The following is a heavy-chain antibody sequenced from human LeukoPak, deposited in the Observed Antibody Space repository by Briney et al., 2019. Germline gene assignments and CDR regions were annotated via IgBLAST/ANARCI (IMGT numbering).Heavy chain of an antibody. V-gene: IGHV3-11*04. CDR1: GFTFSRYW. Sequence: GGSLRLSCAASGFTFSRYWMSWIRQAPGKGLEWVSYISSSGSTIYYADSVKGRFTISRDNAKNSLYLQMNSLRAEDTAVYYCARDRGTYYDFWSGYIDYWGQGTLVTVSS. CDR3: ARDRGTYYDFWSGYIDY. D-gene: IGHD3-3*01. J-gene: IGHJ4*02. CDR2: ISSSGSTI.